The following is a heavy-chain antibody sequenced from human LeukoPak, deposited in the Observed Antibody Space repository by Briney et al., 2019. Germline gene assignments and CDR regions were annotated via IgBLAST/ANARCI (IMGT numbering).Heavy chain of an antibody. Sequence: QPGGSLRLSCAASGFTVSSNYMSWVRQAPGKGLEWVSVIYSGGSTYYADSVKGRFTISRDNSKNTLYVQMNSLRAEDTAVYYCARSTSGHNWFDPWGQGTLVTVSS. V-gene: IGHV3-53*01. CDR2: IYSGGST. J-gene: IGHJ5*02. D-gene: IGHD6-25*01. CDR3: ARSTSGHNWFDP. CDR1: GFTVSSNY.